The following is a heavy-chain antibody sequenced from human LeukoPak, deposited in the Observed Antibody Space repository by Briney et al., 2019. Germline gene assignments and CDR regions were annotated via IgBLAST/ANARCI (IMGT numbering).Heavy chain of an antibody. Sequence: PGGSLRLSCAASGFTFSSYAMSWVRQAPGKGLEWVSAISGSGGSTYYADSVKGRFTISGDNPKNTLYLQMNSLRAEDTAVYYCAKDLSDYYDSSGYSEGFDPWGQGTLVTVSS. D-gene: IGHD3-22*01. CDR3: AKDLSDYYDSSGYSEGFDP. V-gene: IGHV3-23*01. CDR2: ISGSGGST. J-gene: IGHJ5*02. CDR1: GFTFSSYA.